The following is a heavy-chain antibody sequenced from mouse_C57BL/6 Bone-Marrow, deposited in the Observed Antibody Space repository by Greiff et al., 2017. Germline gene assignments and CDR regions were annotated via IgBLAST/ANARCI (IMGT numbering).Heavy chain of an antibody. CDR3: ARDAYYYGSSLYFDY. CDR2: ISDGGSYT. Sequence: EVKLVESGGGLVKPGGSLKLSCAASGFTFSSYAMSWVRQTPEKRLEWVATISDGGSYTYYPDNVKGRFPISRDNAKNNLYLQMSHLKSEDTAMYYCARDAYYYGSSLYFDYWGQGTTRTVSS. D-gene: IGHD1-1*01. J-gene: IGHJ2*01. V-gene: IGHV5-4*01. CDR1: GFTFSSYA.